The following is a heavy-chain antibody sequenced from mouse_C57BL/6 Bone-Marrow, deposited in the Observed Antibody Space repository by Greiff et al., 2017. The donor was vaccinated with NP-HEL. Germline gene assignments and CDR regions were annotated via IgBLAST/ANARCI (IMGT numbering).Heavy chain of an antibody. Sequence: VMLVESGAELARPGASVKLSCKASGYTFTSYGISWVKQRTGQGLEWIGEIYPRSGNTYYNEKFKGKATLTADKSSRTAYMELRSLTSEDSAVYFCARDDLYYYGSSYGYWGQGTTLTVSS. D-gene: IGHD1-1*01. CDR2: IYPRSGNT. CDR3: ARDDLYYYGSSYGY. CDR1: GYTFTSYG. J-gene: IGHJ2*01. V-gene: IGHV1-81*01.